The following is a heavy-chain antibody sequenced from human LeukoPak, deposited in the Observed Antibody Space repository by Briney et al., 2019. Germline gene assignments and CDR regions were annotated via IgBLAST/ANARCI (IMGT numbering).Heavy chain of an antibody. CDR1: GYTFTSYG. V-gene: IGHV1-18*01. Sequence: ASVKVSCKASGYTFTSYGISWVRQAPGQGLEWMGWISAYNGNTNYAQKLQGRVTMTTDTSTSTAYMELRSLRSDDTAVYYCARLGSENWNPVAFDIWGQGTMVTVSS. CDR3: ARLGSENWNPVAFDI. CDR2: ISAYNGNT. J-gene: IGHJ3*02. D-gene: IGHD1-1*01.